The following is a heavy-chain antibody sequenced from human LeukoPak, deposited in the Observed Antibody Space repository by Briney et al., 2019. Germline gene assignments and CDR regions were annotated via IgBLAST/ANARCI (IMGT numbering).Heavy chain of an antibody. CDR3: ARRHDAFDI. CDR2: IYYSGST. Sequence: SETLSLTCTVSGGSISSHYWSWIRQPPGKGLEWIGYIYYSGSTNYNPSLKSRVTISVDTSKNQFSLKLSSVTAADTAVYYCARRHDAFDIWGQGTMVTVSS. J-gene: IGHJ3*02. V-gene: IGHV4-59*08. CDR1: GGSISSHY.